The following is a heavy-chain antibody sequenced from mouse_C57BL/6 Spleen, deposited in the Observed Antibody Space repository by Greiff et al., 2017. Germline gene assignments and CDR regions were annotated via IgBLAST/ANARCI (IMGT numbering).Heavy chain of an antibody. CDR3: ERSRDSNYWNYAMDY. J-gene: IGHJ4*01. CDR1: GYTFTSYG. V-gene: IGHV1-58*01. D-gene: IGHD2-5*01. CDR2: IYIGNGYT. Sequence: VQLQQSGAELVRPGSSVKMSCKTSGYTFTSYGINWVKQRPGQGLEWIGYIYIGNGYTKYNEKFKGKATLTSDTSSSTAYMQLSSLTSEDSAIYFCERSRDSNYWNYAMDYWGQGTSVTVSS.